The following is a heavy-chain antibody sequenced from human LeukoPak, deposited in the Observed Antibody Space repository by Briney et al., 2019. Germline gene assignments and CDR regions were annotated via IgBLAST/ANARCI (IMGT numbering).Heavy chain of an antibody. CDR2: INPNTGAT. CDR1: GYTFIGYY. Sequence: GASVKVSCKASGYTFIGYYMHWVRQAPRQGLEWMGRINPNTGATKYAQKFQGRVTMTRDTSISTAYMELSRLRSDDTAIYYCARNGPPQYDTGGYYYGFDYWGQGTLVTVSS. CDR3: ARNGPPQYDTGGYYYGFDY. J-gene: IGHJ4*02. V-gene: IGHV1-2*06. D-gene: IGHD3-22*01.